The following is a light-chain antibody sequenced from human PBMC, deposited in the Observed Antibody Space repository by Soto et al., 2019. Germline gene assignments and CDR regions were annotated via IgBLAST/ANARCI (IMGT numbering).Light chain of an antibody. J-gene: IGKJ1*01. CDR3: QQRSKWPWT. CDR1: QSISIY. CDR2: DAS. Sequence: EVVLTQSPATLSLSPGERATLSCRASQSISIYLAWYQQKPGQAPRLLIYDASNRATGIPARFSGSGSDTDFTLTISSLEPEDFAVYYCQQRSKWPWTFGQGTKVEIK. V-gene: IGKV3-11*01.